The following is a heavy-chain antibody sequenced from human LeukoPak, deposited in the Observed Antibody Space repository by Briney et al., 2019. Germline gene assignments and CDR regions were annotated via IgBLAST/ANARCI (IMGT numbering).Heavy chain of an antibody. D-gene: IGHD3-3*01. CDR2: IIPIFGTA. J-gene: IGHJ4*02. V-gene: IGHV1-69*05. CDR3: ARDRYDFWSGPYYFDY. Sequence: GASVKVSXKASGGTFSSYAISWVRQAPGQGLEWMGRIIPIFGTANYAQKFQGRVTITTDESTSTAYMELSSLRSEDTAVYYCARDRYDFWSGPYYFDYRGQGTLVTVSS. CDR1: GGTFSSYA.